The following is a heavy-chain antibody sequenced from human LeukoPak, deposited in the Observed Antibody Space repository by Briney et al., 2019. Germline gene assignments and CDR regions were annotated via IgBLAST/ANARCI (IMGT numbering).Heavy chain of an antibody. Sequence: GGSLRLSCAASGFTFSGYALTWVRQAPGKGLEWVSTISDSDDTTFYAESVKGRFTISRDNSKNTLYLQMDCLRAEDTATYHCSRDRSGSYYWGQGILVAVSS. V-gene: IGHV3-23*01. CDR3: SRDRSGSYY. CDR2: ISDSDDTT. D-gene: IGHD1-26*01. J-gene: IGHJ4*02. CDR1: GFTFSGYA.